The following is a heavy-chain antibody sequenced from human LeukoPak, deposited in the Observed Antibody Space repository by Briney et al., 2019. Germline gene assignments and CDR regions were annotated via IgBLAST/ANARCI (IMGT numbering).Heavy chain of an antibody. D-gene: IGHD2-21*01. J-gene: IGHJ3*02. CDR2: INPNSGGT. CDR3: ARTYCGGDCYLNDAFDI. CDR1: GDSFYKYG. V-gene: IGHV1-2*02. Sequence: ASVKVSCKASGDSFYKYGVTWVRQAPGQGLEWMGWINPNSGGTNNAQKFQGRVAMTRDTSISTAYMELSRLRSDDTAVYYCARTYCGGDCYLNDAFDIWGQGTMVTVSS.